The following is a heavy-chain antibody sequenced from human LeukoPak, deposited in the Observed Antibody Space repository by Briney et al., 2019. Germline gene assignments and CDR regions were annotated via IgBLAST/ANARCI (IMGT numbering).Heavy chain of an antibody. Sequence: GGSLRLSCAASGFTFSNAWMSWVRQAPGKGLEWVGRIKSKTDGGTTDYAAPVKGRFTISRDDSKNTLYLQMNSLKTEDTAVYYCTTDYPTYYYDSSGYYLLDYWGQGTLVTVSS. CDR3: TTDYPTYYYDSSGYYLLDY. V-gene: IGHV3-15*01. J-gene: IGHJ4*02. CDR1: GFTFSNAW. D-gene: IGHD3-22*01. CDR2: IKSKTDGGTT.